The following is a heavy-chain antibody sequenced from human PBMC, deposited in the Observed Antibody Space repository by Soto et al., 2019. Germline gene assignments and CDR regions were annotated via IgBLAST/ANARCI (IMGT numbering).Heavy chain of an antibody. CDR2: IYYSGST. CDR3: ARERCSSTSCYHFDY. D-gene: IGHD2-2*01. CDR1: GGSISSSNC. J-gene: IGHJ4*02. Sequence: SETLSLTCDVSGGSISSSNCWSWVRQPPGKGLEWIGEIYYSGSTNYNASLRSRVTISADKSKNQFSLKLSSVTAADTAVYYCARERCSSTSCYHFDYWGQGTLVTVSS. V-gene: IGHV4-4*02.